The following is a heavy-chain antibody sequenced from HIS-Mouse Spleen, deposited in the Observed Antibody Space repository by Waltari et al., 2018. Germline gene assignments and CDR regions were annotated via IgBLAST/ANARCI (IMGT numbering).Heavy chain of an antibody. V-gene: IGHV3-53*02. Sequence: EVQLWATGGGLLQPGGSLRRSCAAAGFPLRSQHVQLLRRPPGKGLEWVSVIYSGGSTYYADSVKGRFTISRDNSKNTLYLQMNSLRAEDTAVYYCARHYYYGSGSYYFDYWGQGTLVTVSS. CDR3: ARHYYYGSGSYYFDY. CDR1: GFPLRSQH. D-gene: IGHD3-10*01. CDR2: IYSGGST. J-gene: IGHJ4*02.